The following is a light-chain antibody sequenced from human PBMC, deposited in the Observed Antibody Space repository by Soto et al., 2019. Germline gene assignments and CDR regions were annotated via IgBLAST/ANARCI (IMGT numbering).Light chain of an antibody. V-gene: IGKV3-20*01. CDR1: QSVSNNY. J-gene: IGKJ1*01. CDR3: HQYAYQQT. CDR2: GAS. Sequence: EIVSTPSPATLSVSPGERATLSCRASQSVSNNYLAWYQQKPGQAPRLLIYGASNRATGIQARFSGSGSGTEFTLTIRRLEPEEFAVDYCHQYAYQQTVGQGTKGEIK.